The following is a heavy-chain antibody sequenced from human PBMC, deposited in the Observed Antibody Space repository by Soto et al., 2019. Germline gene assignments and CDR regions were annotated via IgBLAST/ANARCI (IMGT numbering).Heavy chain of an antibody. CDR3: ARDKISDILTGYYGDLDY. Sequence: GGSLRLSCAASGFTFSSYAMHWVRQAPGKGLEWVAVISYDGSNKYYADSVKGRFTISRDNSKNTLYLQMNSLRAEDTAVYYCARDKISDILTGYYGDLDYWGQGTLVTSPQ. CDR2: ISYDGSNK. D-gene: IGHD3-9*01. V-gene: IGHV3-30-3*01. CDR1: GFTFSSYA. J-gene: IGHJ4*02.